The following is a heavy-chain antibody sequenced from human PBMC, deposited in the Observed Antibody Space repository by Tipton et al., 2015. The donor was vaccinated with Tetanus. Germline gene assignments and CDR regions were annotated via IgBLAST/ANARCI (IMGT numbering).Heavy chain of an antibody. Sequence: GLVKPSETLSLTCAVYGGSFSGYYWSWIRQPPGKGLEWIGEINHSGSTNYNPSLKRRVTISVDTSKNQFSLKLSSVTAADTAVYYCARLNTAADLFDYWGQGTLVTVSS. D-gene: IGHD6-13*01. CDR2: INHSGST. V-gene: IGHV4-34*01. CDR3: ARLNTAADLFDY. J-gene: IGHJ4*02. CDR1: GGSFSGYY.